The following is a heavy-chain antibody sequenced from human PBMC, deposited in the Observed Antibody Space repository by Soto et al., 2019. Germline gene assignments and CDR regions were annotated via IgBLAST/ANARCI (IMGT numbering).Heavy chain of an antibody. D-gene: IGHD5-18*01. V-gene: IGHV3-7*04. CDR2: IKQDGSEE. CDR3: ARGGGYSYGNFDY. CDR1: GFTFSSYW. Sequence: EVQLLESGGGLVQPGGSLRLSCAASGFTFSSYWMSWVRQAPGKGLEWVANIKQDGSEEYYVDSVKGRFTISRDNAKNSLYLQMNSLRAEDTAVYYCARGGGYSYGNFDYWGQGTLVTVSA. J-gene: IGHJ4*02.